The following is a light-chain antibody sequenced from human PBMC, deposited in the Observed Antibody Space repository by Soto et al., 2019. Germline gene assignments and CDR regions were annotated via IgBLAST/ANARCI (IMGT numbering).Light chain of an antibody. Sequence: DIVMTQSPDSLAVSLGERATINCKSSQSVLYSSNNKNYLAWYQQKPGQPPKLRIYWAATRECGVPDRFSGSGPQTDFTLTISSMQAEDVAVYYCQQYYSTPLTFGGGTKVEIK. CDR2: WAA. CDR3: QQYYSTPLT. CDR1: QSVLYSSNNKNY. J-gene: IGKJ4*01. V-gene: IGKV4-1*01.